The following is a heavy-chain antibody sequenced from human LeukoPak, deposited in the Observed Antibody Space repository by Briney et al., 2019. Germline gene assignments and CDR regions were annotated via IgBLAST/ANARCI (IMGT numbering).Heavy chain of an antibody. CDR2: TGYDGSNK. D-gene: IGHD6-19*01. CDR1: GFSFSNYG. Sequence: PGGSLRLSCAASGFSFSNYGMHWVRQAPGKGLEWVAFTGYDGSNKYYADSVKGRFTISRDNSKNTLSLQMNSLRAEDTAVYYCAKDRRRSLAVAPLDYWGQGTLVTVSS. V-gene: IGHV3-30*02. CDR3: AKDRRRSLAVAPLDY. J-gene: IGHJ4*02.